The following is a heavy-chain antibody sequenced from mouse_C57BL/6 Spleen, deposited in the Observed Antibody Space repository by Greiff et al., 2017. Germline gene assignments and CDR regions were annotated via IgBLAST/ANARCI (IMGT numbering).Heavy chain of an antibody. V-gene: IGHV1-69*01. D-gene: IGHD3-3*01. CDR3: ARWGDLDY. Sequence: QVQLQQPGAELVMPGASVKLSCTASGYTFTSYWMHWVKQRPGQGLEWIGEIDPSDSYTNYNQKFKGKSTLTVDKSSSTAYMQLSSLTSEDSAVYYCARWGDLDYWGQGTTLTVAS. J-gene: IGHJ2*01. CDR1: GYTFTSYW. CDR2: IDPSDSYT.